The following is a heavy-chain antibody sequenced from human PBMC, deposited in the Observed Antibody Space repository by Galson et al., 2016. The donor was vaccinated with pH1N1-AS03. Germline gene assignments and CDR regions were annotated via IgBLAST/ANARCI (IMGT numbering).Heavy chain of an antibody. CDR3: VAYGSGTQAYFDY. CDR2: IIGMFGTT. D-gene: IGHD3-10*01. V-gene: IGHV1-69*13. Sequence: SVKVSCKASGGTFSSYAISWVRQAPGQGLEWMGGIIGMFGTTNYAQKFQGRVTITADELTSTAYMELSSLRSEDTAIYYCVAYGSGTQAYFDYWGQGTLVTVSS. CDR1: GGTFSSYA. J-gene: IGHJ4*02.